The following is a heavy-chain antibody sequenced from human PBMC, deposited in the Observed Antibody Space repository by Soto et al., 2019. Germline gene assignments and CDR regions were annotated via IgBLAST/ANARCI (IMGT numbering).Heavy chain of an antibody. CDR3: AKGNYYDSSGYYYFDY. Sequence: GGSLRLSCAASGFPFDAYVMHWVRQGPGKGLEWVSLITWDGGSTYYADSVKGQFTISRDNSENSLYLQMNSLRPEDTALYYCAKGNYYDSSGYYYFDYWGQGTLVTVSS. CDR2: ITWDGGST. CDR1: GFPFDAYV. J-gene: IGHJ4*02. V-gene: IGHV3-43*01. D-gene: IGHD3-22*01.